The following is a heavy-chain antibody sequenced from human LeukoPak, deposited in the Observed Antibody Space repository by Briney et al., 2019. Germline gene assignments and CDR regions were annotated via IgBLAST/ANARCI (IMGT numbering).Heavy chain of an antibody. V-gene: IGHV3-7*01. CDR3: ARDGVVNFWVSYRPYNYYYHMDV. Sequence: GGSLRLSCAASGFTFSNYWMSWVRQAPGKGLEWVANIKEDGSEKDYVDSVKGRFTISRDNAQSSLYLQMDSLRAEDTAVYYCARDGVVNFWVSYRPYNYYYHMDVWGKGTTVTVSS. CDR1: GFTFSNYW. J-gene: IGHJ6*04. D-gene: IGHD3-16*02. CDR2: IKEDGSEK.